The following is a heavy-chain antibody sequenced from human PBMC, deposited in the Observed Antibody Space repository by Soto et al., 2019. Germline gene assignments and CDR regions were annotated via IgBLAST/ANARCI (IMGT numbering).Heavy chain of an antibody. D-gene: IGHD3-16*02. CDR3: ARGDDAYYDYIWGSYRLYYFDY. CDR2: INHSGST. J-gene: IGHJ4*02. CDR1: GGSSSGYY. Sequence: QVQLQQWGAGLLKPSETLSLTCAVYGGSSSGYYWSWIRQPPGKGLEWIGEINHSGSTNYNPSLKSRVTISVDTSKNQFSLKLSSVTAADTAVYYCARGDDAYYDYIWGSYRLYYFDYWGQGTLVTVSS. V-gene: IGHV4-34*01.